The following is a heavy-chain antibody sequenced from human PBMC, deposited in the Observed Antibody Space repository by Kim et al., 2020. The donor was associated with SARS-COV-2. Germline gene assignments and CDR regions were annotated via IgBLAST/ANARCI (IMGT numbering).Heavy chain of an antibody. J-gene: IGHJ2*01. CDR1: GFTFSNYA. Sequence: GGSLRLSCAASGFTFSNYAVSWVRQAPGKGLEWISGISGSGRSTYFADSVKGRFTISRDNSKNTLSLQMNSLRAEDTAVYYCAKGSSYQLGINFIGYWYFDLWGRGTLVTVSS. D-gene: IGHD7-27*01. V-gene: IGHV3-23*01. CDR3: AKGSSYQLGINFIGYWYFDL. CDR2: ISGSGRST.